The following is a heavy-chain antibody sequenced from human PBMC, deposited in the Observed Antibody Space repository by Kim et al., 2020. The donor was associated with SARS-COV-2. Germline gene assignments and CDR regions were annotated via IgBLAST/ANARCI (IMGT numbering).Heavy chain of an antibody. CDR1: GGSVSSDNFD. CDR2: IYTSGST. CDR3: ARGHSPFDLLTGYYVDYRRYGLDV. Sequence: SETLSLTCTVSGGSVSSDNFDWSWIRQPAGKGLELIGRIYTSGSTKYNPSLKSRVTMSVDRSKNQFSLRLSSVTAADTAVYFCARGHSPFDLLTGYYVDYRRYGLDVWGQGTTVTVSS. D-gene: IGHD3-9*01. J-gene: IGHJ6*02. V-gene: IGHV4-61*02.